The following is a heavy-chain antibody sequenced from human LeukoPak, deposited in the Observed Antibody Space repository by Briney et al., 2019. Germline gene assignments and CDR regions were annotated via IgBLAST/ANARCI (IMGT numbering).Heavy chain of an antibody. CDR2: IWHDASSR. V-gene: IGHV3-33*01. Sequence: PGRSLRLSCAASGFNFRGYGMHWVRQAPGKGLEWVAIIWHDASSRYYADSVKGRFTISRDTSKNTVYLQMNSLRDEDSAVYYCAREWRVVTPFDYWGQGTLVTVSS. CDR3: AREWRVVTPFDY. D-gene: IGHD2-21*02. J-gene: IGHJ4*02. CDR1: GFNFRGYG.